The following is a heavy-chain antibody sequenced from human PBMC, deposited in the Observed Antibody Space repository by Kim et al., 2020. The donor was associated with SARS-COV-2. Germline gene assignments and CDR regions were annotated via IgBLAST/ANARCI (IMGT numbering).Heavy chain of an antibody. J-gene: IGHJ3*02. Sequence: DSGRRRLAISGDNSKNTLYLQMNSLRAGDTAVYYCAKYPLYSGYDRYAFDIWGQGTMVTVSS. CDR3: AKYPLYSGYDRYAFDI. V-gene: IGHV3-23*01. D-gene: IGHD5-12*01.